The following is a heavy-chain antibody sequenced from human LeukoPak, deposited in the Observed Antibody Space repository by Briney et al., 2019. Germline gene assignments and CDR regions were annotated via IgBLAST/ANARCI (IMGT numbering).Heavy chain of an antibody. V-gene: IGHV1-2*02. CDR2: INPNSGGT. J-gene: IGHJ5*02. CDR3: ARRVVPTAFSWFDP. Sequence: ASVKVSCKASGYTFTGYYMYWVRQAPGQGLEWMGWINPNSGGTNYAQKCQGRVTMTRDTSISTVYMELSSLRSDDTAVYFCARRVVPTAFSWFDPWGQGTLVTVSP. D-gene: IGHD2-2*01. CDR1: GYTFTGYY.